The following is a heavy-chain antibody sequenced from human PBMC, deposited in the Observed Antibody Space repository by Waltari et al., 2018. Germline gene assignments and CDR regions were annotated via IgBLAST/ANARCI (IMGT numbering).Heavy chain of an antibody. D-gene: IGHD6-6*01. Sequence: QVQLQESGPGLVKPSQTLSLTCTVSGGSISSGSYYWSWIRQTPGKGLDGIGRTYTRGSTNYNPSLKSRVTISVDTSKNQFSLKLSSVTAADTAVYYCARDSSSPPYYYYGMDVWGQGTTVTVSS. J-gene: IGHJ6*02. CDR3: ARDSSSPPYYYYGMDV. CDR1: GGSISSGSYY. CDR2: TYTRGST. V-gene: IGHV4-61*02.